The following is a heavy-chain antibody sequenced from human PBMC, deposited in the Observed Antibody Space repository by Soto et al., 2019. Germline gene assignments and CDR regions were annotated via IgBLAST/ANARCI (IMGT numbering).Heavy chain of an antibody. CDR3: ARHYGIAVAGVEPNFDY. D-gene: IGHD6-19*01. CDR1: GGSISSYY. J-gene: IGHJ4*02. Sequence: PSETLSLTCTVSGGSISSYYWSWIRQPPGKGLDWIGYIYYSGSTNYNPSLKSRVTISVDTSKNQFSLKLSSVTAADTAVYYCARHYGIAVAGVEPNFDYWGQGTLVTVSS. CDR2: IYYSGST. V-gene: IGHV4-59*08.